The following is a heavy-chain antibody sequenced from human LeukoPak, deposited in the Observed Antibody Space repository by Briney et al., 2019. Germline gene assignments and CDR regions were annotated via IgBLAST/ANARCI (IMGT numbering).Heavy chain of an antibody. J-gene: IGHJ6*03. CDR1: GFTFSNYW. Sequence: GGSLGLSCAASGFTFSNYWMSWVRQDPGKGLEWVANIKQDGSEKFYVDSVKGRFTISRDNAKNSLYLQMNSLRAEDTAVYFCSVPDDYMDVWGKGTTVTVSS. V-gene: IGHV3-7*01. CDR3: SVPDDYMDV. CDR2: IKQDGSEK.